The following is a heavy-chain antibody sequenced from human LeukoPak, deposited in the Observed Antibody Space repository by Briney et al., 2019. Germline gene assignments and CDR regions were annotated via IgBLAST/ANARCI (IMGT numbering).Heavy chain of an antibody. CDR2: IRYDGSNK. J-gene: IGHJ3*02. CDR3: AKVGIAASSRAGAFDI. CDR1: GFTFSSYG. V-gene: IGHV3-30*02. Sequence: GGSLRLSCAASGFTFSSYGMHWVRQAPGKGLEWVAFIRYDGSNKYYADSVKGRFTISRDNSKNTLYLQMNSLRAEDTAVYYCAKVGIAASSRAGAFDIWGQGTMVTVSS. D-gene: IGHD6-13*01.